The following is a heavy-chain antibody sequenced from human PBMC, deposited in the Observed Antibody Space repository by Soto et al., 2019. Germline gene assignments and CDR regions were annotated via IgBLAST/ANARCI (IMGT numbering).Heavy chain of an antibody. CDR1: GYTFISNW. CDR2: INPSGGSNK. D-gene: IGHD5-18*01. CDR3: ARYLPEGYSYAFDY. Sequence: GASVKVSCKASGYTFISNWMHWVRQAPGQGLEWMGLINPSGGSNKYYADSVKGRFTNSRDNSKNTLYLQMNSLRAEDTAVYYCARYLPEGYSYAFDYWGQGTLVTVSS. J-gene: IGHJ4*02. V-gene: IGHV1-46*04.